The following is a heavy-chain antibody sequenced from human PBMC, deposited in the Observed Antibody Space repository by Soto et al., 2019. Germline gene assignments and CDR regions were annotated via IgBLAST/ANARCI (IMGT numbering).Heavy chain of an antibody. J-gene: IGHJ6*03. D-gene: IGHD1-26*01. Sequence: SETLSLTCTVSGGSISSYYWSWIRQPPGKGLEWIGYIYYSGSTNYNPSLKSRVTISVDTSKNQFSLKLSSVTAADTAVYYCARDVPAGGIIWSEEGYHYHKDVWGKGTTVTVSS. CDR2: IYYSGST. V-gene: IGHV4-59*01. CDR1: GGSISSYY. CDR3: ARDVPAGGIIWSEEGYHYHKDV.